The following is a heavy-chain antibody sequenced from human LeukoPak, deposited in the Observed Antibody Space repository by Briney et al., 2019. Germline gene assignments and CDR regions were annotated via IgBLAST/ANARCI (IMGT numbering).Heavy chain of an antibody. D-gene: IGHD2-2*01. J-gene: IGHJ4*02. V-gene: IGHV3-23*01. Sequence: GGSLRLSCATSGFTFGSYAMSWVRQAPGKGLEWVSGISYNGGSTYYADSVKGRFTISRDNSKNTLYLQMNSLRSEDTAVYYCAKAAYCTSTSCHFSGYAQRPLDSWGQGTLVTVSS. CDR3: AKAAYCTSTSCHFSGYAQRPLDS. CDR2: ISYNGGST. CDR1: GFTFGSYA.